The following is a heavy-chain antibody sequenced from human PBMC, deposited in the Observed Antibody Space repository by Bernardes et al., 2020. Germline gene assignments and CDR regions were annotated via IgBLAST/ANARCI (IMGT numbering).Heavy chain of an antibody. CDR2: INHSGST. Sequence: SETLSLTRAVYGGSFRGYYWSWIRQPPGKGLEWIGEINHSGSTNYNPSLKSRVTISVDTSKNQFSLKLSSVTAADTAVYYCARGPRITIFGVVIILFPFDYWGQGTLVTVSS. V-gene: IGHV4-34*01. CDR3: ARGPRITIFGVVIILFPFDY. J-gene: IGHJ4*02. CDR1: GGSFRGYY. D-gene: IGHD3-3*01.